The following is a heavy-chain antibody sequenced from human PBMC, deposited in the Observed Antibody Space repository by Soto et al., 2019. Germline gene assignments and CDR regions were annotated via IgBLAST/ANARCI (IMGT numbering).Heavy chain of an antibody. CDR1: GGSISSGGTGSY. Sequence: QVQLQESGPGLVKPSQTLSLTCTVSGGSISSGGTGSYWTWIRQLPGKGLEWIGYIYYTGNSYYSPSLKSRPTISIYTSENLFSLTLTSVTAADTAVYFCASGHDAYKVRYWGQGTRVTVSS. D-gene: IGHD1-1*01. J-gene: IGHJ4*02. V-gene: IGHV4-31*03. CDR3: ASGHDAYKVRY. CDR2: IYYTGNS.